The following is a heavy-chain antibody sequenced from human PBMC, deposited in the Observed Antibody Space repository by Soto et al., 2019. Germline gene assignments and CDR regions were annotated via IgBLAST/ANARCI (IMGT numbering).Heavy chain of an antibody. J-gene: IGHJ6*02. CDR2: IVVGSGNT. CDR3: ARVVRLERDGYNASGPQGYYYYGMDV. D-gene: IGHD3-10*01. Sequence: ASVKVSCKASGFTFTSSAMQWVRQARGQRLEWIGWIVVGSGNTNYAQKFQDRVTITTDESTSTAYMELSSLRSEDTAVYYCARVVRLERDGYNASGPQGYYYYGMDVWGQGTTVTVSS. V-gene: IGHV1-58*02. CDR1: GFTFTSSA.